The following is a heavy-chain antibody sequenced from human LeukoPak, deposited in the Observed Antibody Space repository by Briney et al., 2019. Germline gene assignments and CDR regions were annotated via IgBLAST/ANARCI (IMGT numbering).Heavy chain of an antibody. CDR3: TTYCSSTSCYKPGGAFDI. CDR1: GFTFSSYW. Sequence: GGSLRLSCAASGFTFSSYWMHWVRQAPGKGLGWVGRIRRKIDGETTDYAAPVKGRFTISRDDSKNTVYLQMNSLKTEDTAVYYCTTYCSSTSCYKPGGAFDIWGQGTMVTVSS. D-gene: IGHD2-2*01. J-gene: IGHJ3*02. V-gene: IGHV3-15*01. CDR2: IRRKIDGETT.